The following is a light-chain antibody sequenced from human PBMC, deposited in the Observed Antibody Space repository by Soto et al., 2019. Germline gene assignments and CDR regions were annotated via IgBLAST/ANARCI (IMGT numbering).Light chain of an antibody. Sequence: QSALTQPPSVSGSPGQSVTISCTGTSTDFVGYNRVSWYQQPPGTAPKLMIYEVSKRPSGVPDRFSGSKSGNTASLTVSGLQAEDEADYYCSSYAGSSNVFGTGTQLTVL. V-gene: IGLV2-8*01. J-gene: IGLJ1*01. CDR1: STDFVGYNR. CDR2: EVS. CDR3: SSYAGSSNV.